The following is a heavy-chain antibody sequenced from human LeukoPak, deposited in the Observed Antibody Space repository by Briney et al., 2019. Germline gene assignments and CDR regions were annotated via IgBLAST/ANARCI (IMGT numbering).Heavy chain of an antibody. CDR3: ARLDY. V-gene: IGHV1-3*04. CDR1: GGTFSSYA. J-gene: IGHJ4*02. CDR2: INTGNGNT. Sequence: ASVKVSCTASGGTFSSYAISWVRQAPGQRLEWMGSINTGNGNTKYSQEFQGRVTITGDTSASTTYMELSSLRFEDTAVYYCARLDYWGQGTLVTVSS.